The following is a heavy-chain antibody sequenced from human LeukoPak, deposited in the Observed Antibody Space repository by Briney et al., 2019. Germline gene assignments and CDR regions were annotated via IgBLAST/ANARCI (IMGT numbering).Heavy chain of an antibody. V-gene: IGHV3-7*01. Sequence: GGSLRLSCAASGFTFSGSWMSWVRQAPGKGLEWVANINQDGSAKNYLDSVKGRFTISIDRGKSSLYLQMNSLRDEDTAVYYCARELSWSGRDYWGQGTPVTVSS. CDR2: INQDGSAK. CDR1: GFTFSGSW. D-gene: IGHD3-3*01. J-gene: IGHJ4*02. CDR3: ARELSWSGRDY.